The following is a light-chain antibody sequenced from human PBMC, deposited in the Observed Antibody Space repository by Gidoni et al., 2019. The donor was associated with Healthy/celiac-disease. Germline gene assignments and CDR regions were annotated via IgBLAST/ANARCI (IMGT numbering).Light chain of an antibody. CDR2: AAD. CDR3: QQANRFPLT. Sequence: DIQITQSPSSVSASVVDRVTITCRASQGISSWLAWYQKKPGKAPKLLIYAADSLQSGVPSRFSGSGSGTDFTLTISSLQPEDIATYYCQQANRFPLTFGGGTKVEIK. J-gene: IGKJ4*01. CDR1: QGISSW. V-gene: IGKV1-12*01.